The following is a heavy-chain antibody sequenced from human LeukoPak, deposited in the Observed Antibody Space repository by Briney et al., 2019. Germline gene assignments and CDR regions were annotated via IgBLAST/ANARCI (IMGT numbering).Heavy chain of an antibody. CDR2: INHSGYT. CDR3: TRMTTGHDY. J-gene: IGHJ4*02. D-gene: IGHD4-17*01. Sequence: SETLSLTCAVSGVSFDDYYWSWVRQTPGKGLEWLGEINHSGYTNDSPSLKSRVTLSIDTSNKQFSLNLRSVTVADAGIYYCTRMTTGHDYWGQGSLVTVSS. V-gene: IGHV4-34*01. CDR1: GVSFDDYY.